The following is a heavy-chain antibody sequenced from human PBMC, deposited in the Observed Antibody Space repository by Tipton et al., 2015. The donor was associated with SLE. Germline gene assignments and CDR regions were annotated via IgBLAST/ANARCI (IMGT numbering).Heavy chain of an antibody. J-gene: IGHJ5*02. Sequence: TLSLTCNVSADSISNYYWNWIRQSPGKGLEWIGYIYSTGNTNYNPSLAGRVTISLDTAKNQFSLRLSSVTAADTAVYFCARHHSLLRRFDPWGQGTLVTVSS. CDR3: ARHHSLLRRFDP. V-gene: IGHV4-4*08. CDR2: IYSTGNT. CDR1: ADSISNYY. D-gene: IGHD5-12*01.